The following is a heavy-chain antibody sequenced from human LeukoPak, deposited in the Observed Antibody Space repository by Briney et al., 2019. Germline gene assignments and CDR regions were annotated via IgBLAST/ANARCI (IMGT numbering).Heavy chain of an antibody. CDR3: ARDHGWSGFNWFDP. D-gene: IGHD3-3*01. Sequence: SETLSLTCSVSGDSISEYYWSWIRQPPGKGLEWIGYIYVSGNTNYNPSLKSRVTLSLDTSKNQFSLKMTSVTAADTPIYYCARDHGWSGFNWFDPWGQGTLVTVSS. V-gene: IGHV4-59*01. CDR2: IYVSGNT. J-gene: IGHJ5*02. CDR1: GDSISEYY.